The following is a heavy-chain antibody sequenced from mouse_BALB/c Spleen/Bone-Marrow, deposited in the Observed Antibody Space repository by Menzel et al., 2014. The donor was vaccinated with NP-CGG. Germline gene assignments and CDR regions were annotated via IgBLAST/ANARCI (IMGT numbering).Heavy chain of an antibody. V-gene: IGHV5-17*02. J-gene: IGHJ4*01. Sequence: EVMLVESGGGLVQPGGSQKLSCAASGFTFSSFGMHWVRQAPEKGLEWVAYISSGSSTIYYADTVKGRFTISRDNPKNTLFLQITSLRSEDTAMYYCTRKGALITHYYAMDYWGQGTSVTVSS. CDR1: GFTFSSFG. CDR2: ISSGSSTI. CDR3: TRKGALITHYYAMDY. D-gene: IGHD2-4*01.